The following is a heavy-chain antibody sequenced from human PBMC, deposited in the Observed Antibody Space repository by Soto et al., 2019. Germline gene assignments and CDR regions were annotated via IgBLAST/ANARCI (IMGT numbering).Heavy chain of an antibody. V-gene: IGHV4-34*01. CDR2: IDHSGST. D-gene: IGHD3-16*01. Sequence: QVQLQQWGTGLLKPSETLSLTCAVYGGSFRGYYWTWIRQPPGKGLEWIGEIDHSGSTNYNPSLKSRVTISVDTSKNQCSLKLASVTAADTAVYYCARVEYTYNYRGLDYWGQGTLVTVSS. J-gene: IGHJ4*02. CDR3: ARVEYTYNYRGLDY. CDR1: GGSFRGYY.